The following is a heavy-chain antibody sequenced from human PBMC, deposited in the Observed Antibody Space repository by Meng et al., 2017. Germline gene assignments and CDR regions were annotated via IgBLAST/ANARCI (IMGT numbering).Heavy chain of an antibody. CDR1: RGSFSGCY. Sequence: QHQMCGPGCFKPPGALPITRAFYRGSFSGCYRSRIRRPPVKGLAWIGEINHSGSTNYNPSLKSRVTISVDTSKFQFSLKLSSVTAADTAVYYFAIVPTYYYDSSGYYLFDYWGQGTLVTVSS. CDR2: INHSGST. V-gene: IGHV4-34*01. J-gene: IGHJ4*02. D-gene: IGHD3-22*01. CDR3: AIVPTYYYDSSGYYLFDY.